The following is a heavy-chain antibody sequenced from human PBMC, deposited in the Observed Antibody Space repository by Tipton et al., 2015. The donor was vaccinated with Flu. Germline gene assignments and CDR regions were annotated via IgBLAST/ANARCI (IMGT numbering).Heavy chain of an antibody. CDR1: GYSISSGYY. CDR2: IYHSGTA. CDR3: ARDRPIQLWSD. D-gene: IGHD5-18*01. J-gene: IGHJ4*02. V-gene: IGHV4-38-2*02. Sequence: TLSLTCTVSGYSISSGYYWGWIRQPPGKGLEWIGSIYHSGTAYYNPSLKSRVTISVDTSKNQFSLKLSSVTAADTAVYYCARDRPIQLWSDWGQGTLVTVSS.